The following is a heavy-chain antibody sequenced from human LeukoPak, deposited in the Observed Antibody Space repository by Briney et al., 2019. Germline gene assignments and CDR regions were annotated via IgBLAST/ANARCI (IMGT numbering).Heavy chain of an antibody. J-gene: IGHJ4*02. CDR3: ARDRGAARPLDY. D-gene: IGHD6-6*01. CDR1: GYTFTSYD. V-gene: IGHV1-8*01. CDR2: MNPNSGNT. Sequence: GASVKVSCKASGYTFTSYDINWVRQATGQGLEWMGWMNPNSGNTGYAQKFQGRVTMTRNTSISTAYMELSSLRSEDTAVYYCARDRGAARPLDYWGQGTLVTVSS.